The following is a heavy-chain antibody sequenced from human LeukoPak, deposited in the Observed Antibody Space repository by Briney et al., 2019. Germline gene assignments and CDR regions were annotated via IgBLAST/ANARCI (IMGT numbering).Heavy chain of an antibody. D-gene: IGHD3-10*01. CDR2: ITSGDFV. CDR3: ARGGFNMVRGVIIPSNSYYYYMDI. Sequence: PGGSLRLSCAVSGFTFSDYSMNWVRQAPGKGLEWVSSITSGDFVYFADSLKGRFTISRDNAKSSLYLQMNSLRAEDTAVYYCARGGFNMVRGVIIPSNSYYYYMDIWGKGTTVTVSS. CDR1: GFTFSDYS. J-gene: IGHJ6*03. V-gene: IGHV3-69-1*01.